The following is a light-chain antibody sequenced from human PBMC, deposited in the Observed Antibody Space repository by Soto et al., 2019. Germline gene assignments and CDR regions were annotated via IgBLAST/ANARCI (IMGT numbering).Light chain of an antibody. CDR1: QSISRY. Sequence: DIQMTQSPSSLSASVGDRVTITCRASQSISRYLNWYQQKPGKAPTLLIYTASSLQNEVPSRFSGSGSGTDFTLTISSLQPEDFATYYCQQSYSTPFTFDPGTKVDVK. CDR2: TAS. CDR3: QQSYSTPFT. J-gene: IGKJ3*01. V-gene: IGKV1-39*01.